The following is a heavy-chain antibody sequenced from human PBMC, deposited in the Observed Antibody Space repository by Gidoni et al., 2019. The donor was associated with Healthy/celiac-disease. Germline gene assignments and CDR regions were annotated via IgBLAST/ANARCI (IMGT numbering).Heavy chain of an antibody. CDR1: GFTFSSYW. CDR3: ARVGQYYYDSSGYYDY. V-gene: IGHV3-7*03. J-gene: IGHJ4*02. CDR2: IKQDGSEK. D-gene: IGHD3-22*01. Sequence: EVQLVESGGGLVQPGGSLRLSCAASGFTFSSYWMSWVRQAPGKGLEWVANIKQDGSEKYYVDSVKGRFTISRDNAKNSLYLQMNSLRAEDTAVYYCARVGQYYYDSSGYYDYWGQGTLVTVSS.